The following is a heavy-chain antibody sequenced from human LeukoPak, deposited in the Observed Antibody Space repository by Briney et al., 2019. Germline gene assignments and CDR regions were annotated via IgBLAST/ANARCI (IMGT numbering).Heavy chain of an antibody. J-gene: IGHJ4*02. D-gene: IGHD1-14*01. V-gene: IGHV4-39*07. CDR3: ARDNQEVHYFDY. CDR1: GGSISSSSYY. Sequence: SETLSLTCTVSGGSISSSSYYWGWIRQPPGKGLEWIGSIYYSGSTYYNPSLKSRVTISVDTSKNQFSLKLSSVTAADTAVYYCARDNQEVHYFDYWGQGTLVTVSS. CDR2: IYYSGST.